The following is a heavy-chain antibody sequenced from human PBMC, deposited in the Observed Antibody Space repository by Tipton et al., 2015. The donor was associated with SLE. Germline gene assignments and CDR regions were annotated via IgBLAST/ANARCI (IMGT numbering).Heavy chain of an antibody. CDR1: GDSINSSSYY. CDR3: ARQPYDYGDYFDY. V-gene: IGHV4-39*01. D-gene: IGHD4/OR15-4a*01. Sequence: TLSPTCTVSGDSINSSSYYWGWIRQPPGKGLEWIGSFSYSGSTYYNPSLKSRVTISVDTSKNQISLKLSSVTAADTAVFYCARQPYDYGDYFDYWGQGTLVTVPS. CDR2: FSYSGST. J-gene: IGHJ4*02.